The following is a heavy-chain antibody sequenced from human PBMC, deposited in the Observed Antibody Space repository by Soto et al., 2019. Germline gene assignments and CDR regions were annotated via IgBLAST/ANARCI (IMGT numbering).Heavy chain of an antibody. V-gene: IGHV3-21*01. CDR2: ISGSSSYL. J-gene: IGHJ4*02. D-gene: IGHD6-19*01. CDR3: ARVDSSGWYSNY. CDR1: GFTFSSYS. Sequence: EVQLVESGGGLVKPGGSLRLSCVASGFTFSSYSMNWVRQAPGKGLECVSSISGSSSYLYYADSVKCRFTISRDNAKNSRSLQMNSLRAEDTAVYYCARVDSSGWYSNYRCQGTLVTVSS.